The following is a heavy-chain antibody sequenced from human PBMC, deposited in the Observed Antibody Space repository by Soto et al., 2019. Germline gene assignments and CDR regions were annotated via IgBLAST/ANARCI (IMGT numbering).Heavy chain of an antibody. V-gene: IGHV4-39*01. CDR2: IYYSGST. J-gene: IGHJ4*02. CDR3: ARRGSSSWYGY. D-gene: IGHD6-13*01. Sequence: QLQLQESGPGLVKPSETLSLTCTVSGGSISSSSYYWGWIRQPPGKGLEWIGSIYYSGSTYYNPSLKSRVTLSADTSKNQFSLKLSSVTAADTAVYYCARRGSSSWYGYWGQGTLVTVSS. CDR1: GGSISSSSYY.